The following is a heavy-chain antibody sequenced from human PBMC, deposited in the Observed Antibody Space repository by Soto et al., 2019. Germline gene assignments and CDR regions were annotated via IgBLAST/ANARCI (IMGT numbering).Heavy chain of an antibody. CDR3: SKQRGPSGYSYYGLEV. CDR2: IKSKGSGGTT. V-gene: IGHV3-15*07. D-gene: IGHD2-15*01. J-gene: IGHJ6*01. CDR1: GFDFTPAW. Sequence: QVVESGGGLVTPGEYNSFSCVGSGFDFTPAWMHWVRQAPGTGLEWVGRIKSKGSGGTTDYSAPVKGRFTISRDDSKNTVYLQMNSLKSEDTAVYFCSKQRGPSGYSYYGLEVWGQGITVTVTS.